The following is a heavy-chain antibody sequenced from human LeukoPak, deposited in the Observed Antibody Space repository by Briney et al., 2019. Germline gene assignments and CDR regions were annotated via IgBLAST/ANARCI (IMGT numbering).Heavy chain of an antibody. CDR2: IYPGDSDT. J-gene: IGHJ3*02. V-gene: IGHV5-51*01. D-gene: IGHD3-16*02. CDR1: GYSFTNYW. CDR3: ARSRAETVPVWGSYRHHDAFDI. Sequence: GESLKISCKGSGYSFTNYWIGWVRQMPGKGLEWMGIIYPGDSDTAYKPSFQGQVTISADKSISTAYLQWSSLKASDTAMYYCARSRAETVPVWGSYRHHDAFDIWGQGTMVTVSS.